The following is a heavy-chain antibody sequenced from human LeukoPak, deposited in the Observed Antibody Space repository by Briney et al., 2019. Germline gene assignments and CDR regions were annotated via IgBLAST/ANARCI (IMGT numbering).Heavy chain of an antibody. CDR2: ISGSGGST. CDR1: GFTVSSNY. J-gene: IGHJ4*02. V-gene: IGHV3-23*01. CDR3: AKRGSYLGHFDY. D-gene: IGHD1-26*01. Sequence: GGSLRLSCAASGFTVSSNYMSWVRQAPGKGLEWVSAISGSGGSTYYADSVKGRFTISRDNSKNTLYLQMNSLRAEDTAVYYCAKRGSYLGHFDYWGQGTLVTVSP.